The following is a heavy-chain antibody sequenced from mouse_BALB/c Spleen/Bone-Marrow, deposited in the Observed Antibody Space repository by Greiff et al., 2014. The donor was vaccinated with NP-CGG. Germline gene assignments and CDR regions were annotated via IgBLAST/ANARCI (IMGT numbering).Heavy chain of an antibody. V-gene: IGHV5-6-3*01. CDR1: GFTFSNYG. Sequence: VQLQQSGGGLVQPGGSLKLSCAASGFTFSNYGMSWVRQTPDKRLDLVATINSNGGTTYYPDGVKGRFTISRDNAENTLYLQMSSLKSEDTAMYFCARGLYYVAHGPGFAYWGQGTLVTVSA. CDR2: INSNGGTT. J-gene: IGHJ3*01. D-gene: IGHD2-1*01. CDR3: ARGLYYVAHGPGFAY.